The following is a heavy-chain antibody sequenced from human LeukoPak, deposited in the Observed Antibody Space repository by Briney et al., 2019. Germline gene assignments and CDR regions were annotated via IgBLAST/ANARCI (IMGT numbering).Heavy chain of an antibody. Sequence: HPGGSLRLSCAASGFTFSSYAMSWVRQAPGEGLEWVSAISGSGGSTYYADSVKGRFTISRDNSKNTLYLQMNSLRAEDTAVYYCEGYYYCDSSGYYYGFDYWGQGTLVTVSS. CDR3: EGYYYCDSSGYYYGFDY. D-gene: IGHD3-22*01. CDR1: GFTFSSYA. J-gene: IGHJ4*02. CDR2: ISGSGGST. V-gene: IGHV3-23*01.